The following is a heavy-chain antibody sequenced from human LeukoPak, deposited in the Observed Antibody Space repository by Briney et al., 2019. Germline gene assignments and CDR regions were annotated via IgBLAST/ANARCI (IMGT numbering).Heavy chain of an antibody. J-gene: IGHJ4*02. CDR3: ARHCYYDSSLFFFDY. Sequence: SETLSLTCAVYGGSFSGYYWSWIRQPPGKGLEWIGSIYYSGSTYYNPSLKSRVTISVDTSKNQFSLKLSSVTAADTAVYYCARHCYYDSSLFFFDYWGQGTLVTVSS. CDR1: GGSFSGYY. V-gene: IGHV4-34*01. D-gene: IGHD3-22*01. CDR2: IYYSGST.